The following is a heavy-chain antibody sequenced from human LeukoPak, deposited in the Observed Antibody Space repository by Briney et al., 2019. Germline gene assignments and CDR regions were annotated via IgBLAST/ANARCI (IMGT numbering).Heavy chain of an antibody. CDR3: AREYSSSSGRAFDI. V-gene: IGHV3-48*02. Sequence: PGGSLRLSCAASGFTFSNYAMSWVRQAPGKGLQWFSYISSSSSTIYYADSVKGRFTISRDNAKNSLYLQMNSLRDEDTAVYYCAREYSSSSGRAFDIWGQGTMVTVSS. CDR2: ISSSSSTI. CDR1: GFTFSNYA. J-gene: IGHJ3*02. D-gene: IGHD6-6*01.